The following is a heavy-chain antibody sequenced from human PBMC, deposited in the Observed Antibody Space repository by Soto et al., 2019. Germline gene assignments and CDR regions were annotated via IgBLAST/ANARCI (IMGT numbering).Heavy chain of an antibody. V-gene: IGHV3-11*01. CDR1: GFTFSDYY. CDR2: ISSSGSTI. Sequence: GGSLRLSCAASGFTFSDYYMSWIRQAPGKGLEWVSYISSSGSTIYYADSVKGRFTISRDNAKNSLYLQMNSLRAEDTAVYYCARDIIAVAGYDAFDIWGQGTMVTVSS. J-gene: IGHJ3*02. D-gene: IGHD6-19*01. CDR3: ARDIIAVAGYDAFDI.